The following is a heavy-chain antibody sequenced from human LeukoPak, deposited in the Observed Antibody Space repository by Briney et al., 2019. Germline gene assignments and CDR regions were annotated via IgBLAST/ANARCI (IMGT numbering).Heavy chain of an antibody. Sequence: PGGSLRLSCAGSGFTFSTYSMYWVRQAPGKGLEWVSSISSSSSYIYYADSVKGRFTISRENAKNSLYLQMNRLRAEDTAVYYCARDLPPYCGGDCRDYWGQGTLVTVSS. CDR2: ISSSSSYI. CDR1: GFTFSTYS. V-gene: IGHV3-21*01. J-gene: IGHJ4*02. CDR3: ARDLPPYCGGDCRDY. D-gene: IGHD2-21*01.